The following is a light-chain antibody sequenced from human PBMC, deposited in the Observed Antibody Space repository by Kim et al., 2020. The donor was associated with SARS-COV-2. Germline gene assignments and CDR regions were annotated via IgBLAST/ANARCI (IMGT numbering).Light chain of an antibody. J-gene: IGKJ5*01. CDR1: QSVSSN. CDR2: GAS. Sequence: PGERATLSGRASQSVSSNLAWYQQKPGQAPRLLIYGASTRATGIPARFSGSGSGTEFTLTISRLQSEDFAVYYCQQYNNWPPSITFGQGTRLEIK. V-gene: IGKV3-15*01. CDR3: QQYNNWPPSIT.